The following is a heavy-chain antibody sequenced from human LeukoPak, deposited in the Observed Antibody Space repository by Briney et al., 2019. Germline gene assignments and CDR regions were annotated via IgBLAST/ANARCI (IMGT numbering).Heavy chain of an antibody. J-gene: IGHJ4*02. D-gene: IGHD6-19*01. V-gene: IGHV3-21*06. Sequence: KPGGSLRLSCAASAFTFSTYTMNWVRQAPGKGLEWVSSISSRSSYIYYADSLKGRFTISRDNAKNSLYLQMNSLRAEDTAVYYWARVSSGWYTFDCWGQGTLVTVSS. CDR3: ARVSSGWYTFDC. CDR2: ISSRSSYI. CDR1: AFTFSTYT.